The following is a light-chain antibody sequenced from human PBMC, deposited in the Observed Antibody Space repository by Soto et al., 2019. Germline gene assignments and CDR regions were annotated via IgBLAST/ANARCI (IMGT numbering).Light chain of an antibody. CDR2: EVS. Sequence: QSALTQPASVSGSPGQSITISCTGTSSDVGSYNLVSWYQQHPGKVPKLMIFEVSKRPSGVSNRFSGSKSGDTASLTISGLKAEDEADYYCCSYAGSSTFYVFGTGTKLTVL. CDR1: SSDVGSYNL. CDR3: CSYAGSSTFYV. V-gene: IGLV2-23*02. J-gene: IGLJ1*01.